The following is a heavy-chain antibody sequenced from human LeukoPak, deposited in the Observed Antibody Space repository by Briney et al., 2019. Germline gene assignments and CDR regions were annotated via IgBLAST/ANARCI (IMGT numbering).Heavy chain of an antibody. CDR1: GGSFSGYY. V-gene: IGHV4-34*01. CDR3: ASSWFGESNFDY. J-gene: IGHJ4*02. D-gene: IGHD3-10*01. Sequence: PSETLSLTCAVYGGSFSGYYWSWIRQPPGKGLEWIGEINHSGSTNYNPSLKSRVTISVDTSKNQFSLKLSSVTAADTAVYYCASSWFGESNFDYWGQGTLVTVSS. CDR2: INHSGST.